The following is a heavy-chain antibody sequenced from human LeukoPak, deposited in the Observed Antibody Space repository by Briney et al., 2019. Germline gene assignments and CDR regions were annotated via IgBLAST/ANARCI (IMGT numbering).Heavy chain of an antibody. CDR2: TNDAGTT. CDR1: GLTFSSNY. CDR3: ATGSVSH. V-gene: IGHV3-53*01. Sequence: GGSLRLSCAASGLTFSSNYMAWVRQAPGKGLEGVSVTNDAGTTNYSDSVKGRFTISRDSSKNTLYLQMNSLRAEDTALYYCATGSVSHWGQGTLVTVSS. J-gene: IGHJ4*02. D-gene: IGHD2-15*01.